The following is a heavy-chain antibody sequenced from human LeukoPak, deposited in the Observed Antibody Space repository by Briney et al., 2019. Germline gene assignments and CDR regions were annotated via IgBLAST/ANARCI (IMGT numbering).Heavy chain of an antibody. CDR1: GFTFDDYA. D-gene: IGHD6-19*01. Sequence: GRYLRLSSAASGFTFDDYAMHRARQAPGNGLERVSGISWNSGSIGYADSVKGRFTISRDNAKNSLYLQMNSLRAEDTALYYCAKSSREDNSGWFDYWGQGTLVTVSS. CDR3: AKSSREDNSGWFDY. V-gene: IGHV3-9*01. CDR2: ISWNSGSI. J-gene: IGHJ4*02.